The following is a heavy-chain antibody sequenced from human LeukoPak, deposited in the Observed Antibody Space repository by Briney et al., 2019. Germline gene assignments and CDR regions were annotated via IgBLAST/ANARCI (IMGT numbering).Heavy chain of an antibody. Sequence: SETLSLTCIVSGGSISSYYWSWIRQPPGKGLEWIGYIYYSGSTNYNPSLKSRVTISVDTSKNQFSLKLSSVTAADTAVYYCARDSLGYFDYWGQGTLVTVSS. V-gene: IGHV4-59*01. CDR1: GGSISSYY. J-gene: IGHJ4*02. CDR2: IYYSGST. CDR3: ARDSLGYFDY.